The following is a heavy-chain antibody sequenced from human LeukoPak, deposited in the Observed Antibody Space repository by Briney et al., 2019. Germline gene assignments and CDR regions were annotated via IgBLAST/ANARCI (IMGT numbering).Heavy chain of an antibody. CDR2: ISWNSGSI. CDR3: AKAGYSSSWYPPKPFDY. Sequence: PGGSLRLSCAACGFTFDDYAMHWVRQAPGKGLEWVSGISWNSGSIGYADSVKGRFTISRDNAKNSLYLQMNSLRAEDTALYYCAKAGYSSSWYPPKPFDYWGQGTLVTVSS. J-gene: IGHJ4*02. CDR1: GFTFDDYA. V-gene: IGHV3-9*01. D-gene: IGHD6-13*01.